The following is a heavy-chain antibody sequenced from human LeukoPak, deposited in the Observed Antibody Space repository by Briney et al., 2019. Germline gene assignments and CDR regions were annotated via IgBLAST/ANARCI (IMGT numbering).Heavy chain of an antibody. CDR2: ISHSSNNI. CDR1: GFPFSDYY. CDR3: ARKIHPKSGYYLY. V-gene: IGHV3-11*01. J-gene: IGHJ4*02. D-gene: IGHD3-3*01. Sequence: GGSLRLSCAASGFPFSDYYMSWIRQAPGEGLEWVSYISHSSNNIYYEDSVKGRLTHSRDNAKNSLYLQMNSLRAEDTAVYYCARKIHPKSGYYLYWGQGTLVTVSS.